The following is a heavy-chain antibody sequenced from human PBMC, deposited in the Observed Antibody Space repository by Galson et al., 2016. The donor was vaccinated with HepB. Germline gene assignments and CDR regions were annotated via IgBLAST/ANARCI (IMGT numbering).Heavy chain of an antibody. V-gene: IGHV4-4*02. CDR1: GGSIGSSDW. CDR3: ARQYRGGPSDF. J-gene: IGHJ4*02. CDR2: IFHSGRV. Sequence: LSLTCAVSGGSIGSSDWWTWVRQPPGQGLEWIGQIFHSGRVNYNPSLASRVTILVDTSNNQFSLRLTSVTAADTALYYCARQYRGGPSDFWGQGTLVTVSS. D-gene: IGHD5-12*01.